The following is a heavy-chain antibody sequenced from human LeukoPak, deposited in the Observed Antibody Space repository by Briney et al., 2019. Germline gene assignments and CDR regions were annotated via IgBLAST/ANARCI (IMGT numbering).Heavy chain of an antibody. D-gene: IGHD3-16*01. V-gene: IGHV4-59*01. CDR3: ARETSQKGAHYMDV. CDR1: GGSIISYY. J-gene: IGHJ6*03. CDR2: IYYSGST. Sequence: SSETLSLTCTVSGGSIISYYWSWIRQPPGKGLEWIGYIYYSGSTNYNPSLKSRVTISVDTSKNQFSLKLSSVTAADTAVYYCARETSQKGAHYMDVWGKGTTVTISS.